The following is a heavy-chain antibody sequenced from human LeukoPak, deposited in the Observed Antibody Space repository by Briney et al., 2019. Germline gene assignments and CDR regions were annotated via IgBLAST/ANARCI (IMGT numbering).Heavy chain of an antibody. D-gene: IGHD3/OR15-3a*01. CDR3: ARDMIFGDYRYYYYGMDV. CDR1: GYTFTSYC. J-gene: IGHJ6*02. V-gene: IGHV1-46*01. Sequence: ASVKVSCKASGYTFTSYCMHWVRQAPGQGLEWMGIINPSGGSTSYAQKFQGRVTMTRDTSTSTVYMELSSLRSEDTAVYYCARDMIFGDYRYYYYGMDVWGQGTTVTVPS. CDR2: INPSGGST.